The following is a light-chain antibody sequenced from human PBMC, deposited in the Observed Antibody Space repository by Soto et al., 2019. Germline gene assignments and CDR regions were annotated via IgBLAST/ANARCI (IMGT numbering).Light chain of an antibody. CDR1: QTVTSSY. Sequence: EIVMTQSPATLSLSPGDRGTLSCRASQTVTSSYLAWYQQKFGQAPRLLIYAASTRATGIPDRFSGSGFGTDFTLTISRLEPEDSAVYYCQQYGSSPPITFGQGTRLEIK. V-gene: IGKV3-20*01. CDR2: AAS. CDR3: QQYGSSPPIT. J-gene: IGKJ5*01.